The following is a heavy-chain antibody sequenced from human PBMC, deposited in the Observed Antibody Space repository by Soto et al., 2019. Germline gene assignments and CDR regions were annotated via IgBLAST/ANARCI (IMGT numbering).Heavy chain of an antibody. CDR1: GFTFSSYG. V-gene: IGHV3-30*03. CDR3: AQWGDSGSPDVDY. Sequence: GGSLRLSCAASGFTFSSYGMHWVRQAPGKGLEWVAVISYDGSNKYYADSVKGRFTISRDNSKNTLYLQMNSLRAEDTAVYYCAQWGDSGSPDVDYWGQGTLVTVSS. CDR2: ISYDGSNK. J-gene: IGHJ4*02. D-gene: IGHD1-26*01.